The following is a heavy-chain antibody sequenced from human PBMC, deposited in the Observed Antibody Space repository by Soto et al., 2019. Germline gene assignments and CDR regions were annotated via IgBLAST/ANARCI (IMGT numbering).Heavy chain of an antibody. D-gene: IGHD3-22*01. CDR1: GGSISSYY. CDR2: IYYSGST. Sequence: QVQLQESGPGLVKPSETLSLTCTVSGGSISSYYWSWIRQPPGKGLEWLGYIYYSGSTNYNPSLKSRVTISVDTSKNQFSLKLSSVTAADTAVYYCASQRRGYDSSGYSGFQHWGQGTLVTVSS. J-gene: IGHJ1*01. CDR3: ASQRRGYDSSGYSGFQH. V-gene: IGHV4-59*01.